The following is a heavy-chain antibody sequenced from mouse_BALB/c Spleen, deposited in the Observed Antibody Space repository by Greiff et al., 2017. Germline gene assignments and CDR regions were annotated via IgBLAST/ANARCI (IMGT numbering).Heavy chain of an antibody. CDR1: GFNIKDYY. J-gene: IGHJ4*01. CDR2: IDPENGDT. V-gene: IGHV14-4*02. CDR3: NPDGYYDAMDY. D-gene: IGHD2-3*01. Sequence: EVQRVESGAELVRSGASVKLSCTASGFNIKDYYMHWVKQRPEQGLEWIGWIDPENGDTEYAPKFQGKATMTADTSSNTAYLQLSSLTSEDTAVYYCNPDGYYDAMDYWGQGTSVTVSS.